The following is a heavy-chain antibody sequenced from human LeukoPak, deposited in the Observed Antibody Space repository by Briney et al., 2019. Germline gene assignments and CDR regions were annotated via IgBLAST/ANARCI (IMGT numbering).Heavy chain of an antibody. Sequence: PSETLSLTCAVYGGSFSGYYWSWIRQPPGKGLEWIGEINHSGSTNYNPSLKSRVTISVDTSKNQFSLKLCSVTAADTAVYYCARGPPYDYVWGSYRFNFDYWGQGTLVTVSS. D-gene: IGHD3-16*02. J-gene: IGHJ4*02. CDR1: GGSFSGYY. V-gene: IGHV4-34*01. CDR3: ARGPPYDYVWGSYRFNFDY. CDR2: INHSGST.